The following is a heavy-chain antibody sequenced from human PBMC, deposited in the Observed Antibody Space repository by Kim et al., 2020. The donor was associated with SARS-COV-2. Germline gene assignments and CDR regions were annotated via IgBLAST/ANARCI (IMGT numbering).Heavy chain of an antibody. CDR1: RTPISSTRTH. CDR3: ARVSVGYSSSWYHDY. V-gene: IGHV4-31*03. J-gene: IGHJ4*01. Sequence: SETLSLTCTLTRTPISSTRTHSRTIPPHTGTRPDCLAYIYYSGSTSYNPTPNTRATISVDTSKNQFSLKLSSVTAADTAVYYCARVSVGYSSSWYHDYW. CDR2: IYYSGST. D-gene: IGHD6-13*01.